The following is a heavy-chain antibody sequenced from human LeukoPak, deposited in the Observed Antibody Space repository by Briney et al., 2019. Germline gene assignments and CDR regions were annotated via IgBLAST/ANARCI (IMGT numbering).Heavy chain of an antibody. CDR3: ARMGYSNFDY. CDR2: IYYSGST. CDR1: GGSISSYY. Sequence: SETLSLTCTVSGGSISSYYWSWIRQPPGKGLEWIGYIYYSGSTNYNPSLKSRVTISVDTSKNQFSLKLSSVTAADTAVYYCARMGYSNFDYWGQGTLVTVSS. V-gene: IGHV4-59*01. J-gene: IGHJ4*02. D-gene: IGHD5-18*01.